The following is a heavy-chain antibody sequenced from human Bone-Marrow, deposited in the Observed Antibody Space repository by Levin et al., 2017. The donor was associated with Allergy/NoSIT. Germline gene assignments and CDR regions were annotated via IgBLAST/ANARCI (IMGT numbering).Heavy chain of an antibody. V-gene: IGHV3-48*02. CDR2: ITASSSNT. J-gene: IGHJ6*02. CDR1: GFTFSSYA. Sequence: GESLKISCAASGFTFSSYAMNWVRQAPGKGLEWVSFITASSSNTYYADSVKGRFTISRDNAKNSLYLQMNSLRDEDTAVYYCARDEQQWLVRGLYGMDVWGQGTTVTVSS. CDR3: ARDEQQWLVRGLYGMDV. D-gene: IGHD6-19*01.